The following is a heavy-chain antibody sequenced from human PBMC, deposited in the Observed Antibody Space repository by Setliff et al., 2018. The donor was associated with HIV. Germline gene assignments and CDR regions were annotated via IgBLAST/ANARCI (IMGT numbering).Heavy chain of an antibody. V-gene: IGHV1-2*04. CDR3: ARDYLHVFDI. CDR2: INSATGGT. Sequence: GASVKITCKASGYTFTDNYIHWLRQAPGQGLEWMAWINSATGGTNYAHNFQGWVTVTRDTSTNTVYMELSSLKSDDTAVYYCARDYLHVFDIWGQGTMVTVSS. CDR1: GYTFTDNY. J-gene: IGHJ3*02.